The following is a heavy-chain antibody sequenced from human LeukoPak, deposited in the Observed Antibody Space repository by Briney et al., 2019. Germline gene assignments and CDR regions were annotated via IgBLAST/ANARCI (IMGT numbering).Heavy chain of an antibody. V-gene: IGHV5-51*01. CDR1: GYSFTSYW. CDR3: ARADSSSWPYSDY. CDR2: IYPGDSDT. D-gene: IGHD6-13*01. J-gene: IGHJ4*02. Sequence: GESLKISCKGSGYSFTSYWIGWVRQRPGKGLEWLGLIYPGDSDTRYSPSFQGQVTVSADKSISTAYLQWSSLKASDTAMYYCARADSSSWPYSDYWGQGTLVTVSS.